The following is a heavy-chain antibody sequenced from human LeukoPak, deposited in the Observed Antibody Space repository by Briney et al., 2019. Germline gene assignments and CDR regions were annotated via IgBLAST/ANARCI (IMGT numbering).Heavy chain of an antibody. Sequence: ASVKVSCKVSGYTLTELSMHWVRQAPGQGLEWMGWMDPKSGETNHAQKFQGRVLMTRDTSITTAYMDLSRLTSDDTAVYYCALEVYYSDNSAFDYWGQGTLVTVSS. CDR1: GYTLTELS. CDR2: MDPKSGET. CDR3: ALEVYYSDNSAFDY. V-gene: IGHV1-2*02. D-gene: IGHD3-22*01. J-gene: IGHJ4*02.